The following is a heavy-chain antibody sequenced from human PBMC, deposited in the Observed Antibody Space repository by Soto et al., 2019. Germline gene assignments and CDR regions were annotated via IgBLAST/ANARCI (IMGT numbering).Heavy chain of an antibody. CDR2: INPNSGGT. V-gene: IGHV1-2*02. CDR1: GYTFTGYY. D-gene: IGHD6-13*01. J-gene: IGHJ5*02. Sequence: GASVKVSCKASGYTFTGYYMHWVRQAPGQGLEWMGWINPNSGGTNYAQKFQGRVTMTRDTSISTAYMELSRLRSDDTAVYYCARTVEQQLLLGNWFDPWGQGTLVTVSS. CDR3: ARTVEQQLLLGNWFDP.